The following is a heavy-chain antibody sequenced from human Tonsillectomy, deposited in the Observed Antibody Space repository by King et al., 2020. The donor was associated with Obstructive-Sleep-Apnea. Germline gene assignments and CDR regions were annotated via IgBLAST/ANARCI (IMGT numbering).Heavy chain of an antibody. CDR3: ARDLRAVPPYHYAVDV. V-gene: IGHV4-31*03. J-gene: IGHJ6*02. Sequence: VQLQESGPGLLKPSQTLSLTCTVSGGSISSGGYYWSWIRQHPGKALEWIVFIYYSGSTYYNPSLKGRVTISADTSRNQFSLNLSSVTAADTAVYYCARDLRAVPPYHYAVDVWGQGTTVTVSS. CDR2: IYYSGST. D-gene: IGHD1-1*01. CDR1: GGSISSGGYY.